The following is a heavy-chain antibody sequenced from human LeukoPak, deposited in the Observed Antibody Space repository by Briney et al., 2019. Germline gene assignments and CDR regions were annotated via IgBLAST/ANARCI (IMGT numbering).Heavy chain of an antibody. CDR1: GFTFSSYG. D-gene: IGHD3-22*01. J-gene: IGHJ3*02. Sequence: PGGSLRLSCAASGFTFSSYGMHWVRQAPGKGLEWVAFIRDDGSNKYYADSVKGGFTISRDNSKNTMYLKMYSLRAEDTAVYYCAKDSPPVGYYDSSGYPGAFDIWGQGTMVTVSS. CDR2: IRDDGSNK. V-gene: IGHV3-30*02. CDR3: AKDSPPVGYYDSSGYPGAFDI.